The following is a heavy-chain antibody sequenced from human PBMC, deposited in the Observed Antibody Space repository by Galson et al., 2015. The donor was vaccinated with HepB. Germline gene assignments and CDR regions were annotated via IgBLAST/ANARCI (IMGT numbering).Heavy chain of an antibody. CDR1: GFSLSTGGVG. J-gene: IGHJ4*02. Sequence: PALVKPTQTLTLTCTFSGFSLSTGGVGVGWIRQPPGKALEWLALIYWDDDKRYSPSLRSRLTITKDTSKNQVVLTMTDMDPVDTATYYCAHLAGHSRNWYPLYFDYWGQGTLVTVSS. CDR2: IYWDDDK. V-gene: IGHV2-5*02. CDR3: AHLAGHSRNWYPLYFDY. D-gene: IGHD6-13*01.